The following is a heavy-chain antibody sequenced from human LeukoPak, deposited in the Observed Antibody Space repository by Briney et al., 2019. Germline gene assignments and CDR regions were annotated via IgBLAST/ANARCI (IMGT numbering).Heavy chain of an antibody. V-gene: IGHV4-4*07. CDR1: GGSINNYY. CDR2: IYTRGST. Sequence: SETLPLTCTVSGGSINNYYWSWIRQPAGKGLEWIGRIYTRGSTNYNPSLKSRVTMSVDTSKNQFSLKLSSVTAADTAVYYCARGRYCSADICSGGDAFDIWGQGTMVSVSS. D-gene: IGHD2-15*01. CDR3: ARGRYCSADICSGGDAFDI. J-gene: IGHJ3*02.